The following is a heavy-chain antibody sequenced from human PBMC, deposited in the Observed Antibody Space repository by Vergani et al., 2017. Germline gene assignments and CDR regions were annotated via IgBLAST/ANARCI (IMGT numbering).Heavy chain of an antibody. CDR1: GYTFTNYP. CDR3: ARGRQWRLTEYLYGMDV. D-gene: IGHD6-19*01. V-gene: IGHV7-4-1*02. CDR2: INTNSGNP. J-gene: IGHJ6*02. Sequence: QVQLLQSGSELKKPGASVRISCEASGYTFTNYPLIWVRQAPGQGLEFMGWINTNSGNPTYAPGFTGRFVFSLDTSVSTAYLQISGLNAEDSAVYYCARGRQWRLTEYLYGMDVWGQGTTVTVSS.